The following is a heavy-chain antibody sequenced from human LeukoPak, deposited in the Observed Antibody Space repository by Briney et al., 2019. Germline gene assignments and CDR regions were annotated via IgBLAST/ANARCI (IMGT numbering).Heavy chain of an antibody. J-gene: IGHJ4*02. D-gene: IGHD4-17*01. CDR1: GGTFSSYA. Sequence: SVKVSCKASGGTFSSYAISWVRQAPGQGLDWMGRIIPIFGTANYAQKFQGRVTISTDESTSTAYMELSSLRSEDTAVYYCARERDYGDPRDWGQGTLVTVSS. CDR3: ARERDYGDPRD. V-gene: IGHV1-69*05. CDR2: IIPIFGTA.